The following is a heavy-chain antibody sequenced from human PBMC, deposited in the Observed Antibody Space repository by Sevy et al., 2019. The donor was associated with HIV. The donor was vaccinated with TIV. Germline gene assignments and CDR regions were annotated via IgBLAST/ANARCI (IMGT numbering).Heavy chain of an antibody. V-gene: IGHV3-15*06. J-gene: IGHJ3*01. Sequence: GGSLRLSCAASGFTFSNSFMSWARQAPGRGLEWVGRITRKIDGETTLYAAPVKGRLTISRDDSRNTMYLQMDSLKIEDTAMYYCGTGDAYDVWGQGTTVTVSS. D-gene: IGHD7-27*01. CDR2: ITRKIDGETT. CDR1: GFTFSNSF. CDR3: GTGDAYDV.